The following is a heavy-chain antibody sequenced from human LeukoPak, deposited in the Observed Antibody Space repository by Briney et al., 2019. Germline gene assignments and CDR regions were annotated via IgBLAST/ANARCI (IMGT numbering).Heavy chain of an antibody. CDR3: AKIRERSSVAGRRFDY. D-gene: IGHD6-19*01. Sequence: GGSLRLSCAASGFTFCIYAMSWVRQAPGKGLEWVSAISGSGGSTYYADSVKGRFTISRDNSKNTLYLQMNSLRAEDTAVYYCAKIRERSSVAGRRFDYWGQGTLVTVSS. V-gene: IGHV3-23*01. CDR2: ISGSGGST. J-gene: IGHJ4*02. CDR1: GFTFCIYA.